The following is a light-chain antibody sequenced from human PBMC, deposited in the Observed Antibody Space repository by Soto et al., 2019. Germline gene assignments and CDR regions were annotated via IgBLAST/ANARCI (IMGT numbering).Light chain of an antibody. CDR3: QQYGSSPVT. CDR2: GAS. V-gene: IGKV3-15*01. CDR1: QSVSSN. Sequence: EIVMTQSPATLSVSPGERATLSCRASQSVSSNLAWYQQKPGQAPRLLIYGASTRATGIPARFSGSGSGTEFTLTISRLEPEDFAVYSCQQYGSSPVTFGQGTRLEI. J-gene: IGKJ5*01.